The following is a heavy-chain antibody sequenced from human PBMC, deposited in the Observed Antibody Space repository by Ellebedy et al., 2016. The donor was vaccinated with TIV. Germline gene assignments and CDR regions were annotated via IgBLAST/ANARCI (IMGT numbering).Heavy chain of an antibody. J-gene: IGHJ4*02. D-gene: IGHD3-22*01. CDR3: ARAQIVKPPSGGLDY. V-gene: IGHV3-7*01. Sequence: PGGSLRLSCAASGFTFSSNWMSWVRQAPGKGLEWVAKIKQDGSEKYYVDSVKGRFTISRENAKNSLYLQMTSLRAEDTAVYYCARAQIVKPPSGGLDYWGQGTLVTVSS. CDR1: GFTFSSNW. CDR2: IKQDGSEK.